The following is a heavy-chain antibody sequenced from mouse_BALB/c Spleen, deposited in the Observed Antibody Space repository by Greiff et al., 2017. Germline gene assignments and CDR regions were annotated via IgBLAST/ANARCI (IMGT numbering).Heavy chain of an antibody. J-gene: IGHJ4*01. CDR1: GYSFTGYY. V-gene: IGHV1-31*01. CDR3: ARERGSRAMDY. Sequence: EVQLVESGPELVKPGASVKISCKASGYSFTGYYMHWVKQSHVKSLEWIGRINPYNGATSYNQNFKDKASLTVDKSSSTAYMELHSLTSEDSAVYYCARERGSRAMDYWGQGTSVTVSS. CDR2: INPYNGAT. D-gene: IGHD1-1*01.